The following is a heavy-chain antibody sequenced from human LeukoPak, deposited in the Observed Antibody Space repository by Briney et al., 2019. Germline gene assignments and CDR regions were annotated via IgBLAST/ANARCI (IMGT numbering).Heavy chain of an antibody. CDR1: GYTFTSYD. CDR3: AREAPLGQQLHYYYYYGMDV. D-gene: IGHD6-13*01. V-gene: IGHV1-8*01. Sequence: ASVKVSCKASGYTFTSYDINWVRQATGQGLEWMGWMNPNSGNTGYAQKFQGRVTMTRNTSISTAYMELSSLRSEDTAVYYCAREAPLGQQLHYYYYYGMDVWDQGTTVTVSS. J-gene: IGHJ6*02. CDR2: MNPNSGNT.